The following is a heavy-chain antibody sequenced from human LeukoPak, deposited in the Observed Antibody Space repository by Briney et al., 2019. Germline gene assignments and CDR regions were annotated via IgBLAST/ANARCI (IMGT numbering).Heavy chain of an antibody. J-gene: IGHJ6*03. Sequence: SETLSLTCAVYGGSFTGYYWSWIRQSPGKGLQWIAEVNHRGDTNYNPSVKGRVTISVDTSKNQFSLKLSSVTAADTAVYFCARGTYGYYMDVWGKGTTVTVSS. CDR3: ARGTYGYYMDV. V-gene: IGHV4-34*01. CDR1: GGSFTGYY. CDR2: VNHRGDT. D-gene: IGHD4-17*01.